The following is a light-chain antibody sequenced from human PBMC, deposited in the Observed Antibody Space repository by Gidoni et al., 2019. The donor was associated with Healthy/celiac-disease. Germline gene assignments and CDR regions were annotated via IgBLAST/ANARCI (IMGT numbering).Light chain of an antibody. CDR2: GAS. CDR3: QQYGSSPQT. Sequence: EIVLTQSPGTLSLSPGERATRSCRASQSVSSSYLAWYQQKPGQAPRLLIYGASSRATGIPDRFSGSGSETDFTLTISRLEPEDFAVYYCQQYGSSPQTFGGGTKVEIK. J-gene: IGKJ4*01. CDR1: QSVSSSY. V-gene: IGKV3-20*01.